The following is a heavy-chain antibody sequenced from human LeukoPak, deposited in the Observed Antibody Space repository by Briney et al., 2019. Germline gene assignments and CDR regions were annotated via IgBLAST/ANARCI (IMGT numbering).Heavy chain of an antibody. V-gene: IGHV3-21*01. CDR2: ISSSSSHI. Sequence: GGSLRLSCAASGFTFSSYSMNWVRQAPGKGLEWVSSISSSSSHIYYADSVKGRFTISRDNAKNSLYLRMNSLRAEDTAVYYCARANRVQYVVVTANGFDYWGQGTLVTVSS. J-gene: IGHJ4*02. CDR3: ARANRVQYVVVTANGFDY. CDR1: GFTFSSYS. D-gene: IGHD2-21*02.